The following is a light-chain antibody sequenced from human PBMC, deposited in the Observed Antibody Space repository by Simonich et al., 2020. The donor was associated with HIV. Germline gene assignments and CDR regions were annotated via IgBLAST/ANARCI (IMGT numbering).Light chain of an antibody. J-gene: IGKJ2*01. Sequence: EIVLTQSPATLSLSPGERATLSCRASQNISSYLAWYQQKPGQAPRLLIYGASTRATGIPARFSGSGSGTEFTLTISSMQSEDFAVYYCQQYDNWPLLFGQGTKLEIK. CDR1: QNISSY. V-gene: IGKV3-15*01. CDR3: QQYDNWPLL. CDR2: GAS.